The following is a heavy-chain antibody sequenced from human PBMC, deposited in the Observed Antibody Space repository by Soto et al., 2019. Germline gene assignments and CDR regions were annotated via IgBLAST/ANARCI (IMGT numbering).Heavy chain of an antibody. V-gene: IGHV3-11*05. CDR3: VRVPRSGGSRNGLDV. CDR2: ISSSSSYT. Sequence: SGGSLRLSCAASGFTFSDYYMSWIRQAPGKGLEWVSYISSSSSYTNYADSVKGRFTISRDNAKNSLYLQMNSLRVEDTAVYYCVRVPRSGGSRNGLDVXXQGTTVTXSS. D-gene: IGHD2-15*01. J-gene: IGHJ6*02. CDR1: GFTFSDYY.